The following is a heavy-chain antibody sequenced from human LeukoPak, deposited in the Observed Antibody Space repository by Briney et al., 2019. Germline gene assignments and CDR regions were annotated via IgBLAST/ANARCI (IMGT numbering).Heavy chain of an antibody. CDR1: GFTFSDYY. Sequence: PGGSLSLSCAASGFTFSDYYMSWIRQAPGKGLEWVSYISSSGSTIYYADSVKGRFTISRDNAKNSLYLQMNSLRAEDTAVYYCARDAQLWSNWFDPWGQGTLVTVSS. V-gene: IGHV3-11*04. CDR3: ARDAQLWSNWFDP. J-gene: IGHJ5*02. CDR2: ISSSGSTI. D-gene: IGHD5-18*01.